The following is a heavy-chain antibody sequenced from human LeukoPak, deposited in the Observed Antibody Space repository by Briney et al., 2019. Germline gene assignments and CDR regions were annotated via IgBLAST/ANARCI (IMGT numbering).Heavy chain of an antibody. Sequence: PGGSLRLSCAASGFTFSSYAMSWVRQAPGKGLEWVSAISGSGGSTYYADSVKGRFTISRDNSKNTLYLQMNSLRAEDTAVCYCAKDPSAAVAGFVDYWGQGTLVTVSS. CDR1: GFTFSSYA. CDR2: ISGSGGST. V-gene: IGHV3-23*01. CDR3: AKDPSAAVAGFVDY. D-gene: IGHD6-19*01. J-gene: IGHJ4*02.